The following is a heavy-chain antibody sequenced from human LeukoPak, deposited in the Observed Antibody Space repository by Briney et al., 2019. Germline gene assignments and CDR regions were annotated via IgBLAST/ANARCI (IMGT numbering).Heavy chain of an antibody. Sequence: PGGSLRLSCAASGFPFGDFAMTWVRQVPGGGLQWVSTITRSGQNTYYADSVKGQFTISRDNSKNTLYLQMNSLRAEDTAVYYCAKDSSNWAFDYWGQGTLVTVSS. D-gene: IGHD6-13*01. V-gene: IGHV3-23*01. CDR3: AKDSSNWAFDY. CDR1: GFPFGDFA. J-gene: IGHJ4*02. CDR2: ITRSGQNT.